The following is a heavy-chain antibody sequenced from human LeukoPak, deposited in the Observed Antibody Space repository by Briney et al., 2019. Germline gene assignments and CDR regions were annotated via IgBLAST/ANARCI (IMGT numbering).Heavy chain of an antibody. CDR1: GFTFSSYA. CDR3: AKGGWFGESPSDVFHL. D-gene: IGHD3-10*01. V-gene: IGHV3-23*01. Sequence: PGGSLRLSCAASGFTFSSYAMSWVRQAPGNGLEWVSGVSARGTTTHHADSVKGRFTISRDNSKNTVYLQMNSLRDDDTAAYYCAKGGWFGESPSDVFHLWGQGTMVTVSS. J-gene: IGHJ3*01. CDR2: VSARGTTT.